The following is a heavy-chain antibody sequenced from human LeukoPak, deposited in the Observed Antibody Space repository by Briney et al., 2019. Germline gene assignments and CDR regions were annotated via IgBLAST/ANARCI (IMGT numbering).Heavy chain of an antibody. CDR2: ISSRSDTI. J-gene: IGHJ4*02. CDR1: GFTFNIYH. D-gene: IGHD2-2*01. Sequence: PGGSLRLSCAASGFTFNIYHMNWVRQAPGKGLEWLSSISSRSDTIYYADSVRGRFTLSRDNAENSLYLQMRSLTDEDTAVYYCAREWQYAPDYWGQGTLVTVSS. V-gene: IGHV3-48*02. CDR3: AREWQYAPDY.